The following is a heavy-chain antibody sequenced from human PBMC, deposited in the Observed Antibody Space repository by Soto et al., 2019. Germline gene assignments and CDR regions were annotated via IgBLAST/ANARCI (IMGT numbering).Heavy chain of an antibody. CDR1: GYTFRTYG. D-gene: IGHD6-6*01. V-gene: IGHV1-18*04. J-gene: IGHJ5*02. Sequence: QVQLVQSGAEVKKPGASVKASCKASGYTFRTYGISWVRQAPGQGLEWMGWISAYNGNTNYAQKFQGRVIMTTDTSTSTAYMELSSLRSDDTAMYYCARDLIASRPGWFDPWGQGTLVTVSS. CDR2: ISAYNGNT. CDR3: ARDLIASRPGWFDP.